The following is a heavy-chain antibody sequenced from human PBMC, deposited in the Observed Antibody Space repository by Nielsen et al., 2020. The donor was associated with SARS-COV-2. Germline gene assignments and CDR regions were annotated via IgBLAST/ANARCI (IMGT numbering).Heavy chain of an antibody. Sequence: GGSLRLSCAASGFTFSDYAMAWVRQAPGKGLEWVSVIKTNGGITYYADSVKGRCTISRDNSKNTLYLQMNSLRVEDTAVYYCAKEDWHFDYWGQGTLVTVSS. CDR3: AKEDWHFDY. CDR1: GFTFSDYA. V-gene: IGHV3-23*01. J-gene: IGHJ4*02. D-gene: IGHD3/OR15-3a*01. CDR2: IKTNGGIT.